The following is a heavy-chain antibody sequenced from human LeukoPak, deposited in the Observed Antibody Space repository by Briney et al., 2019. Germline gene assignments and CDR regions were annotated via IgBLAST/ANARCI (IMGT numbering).Heavy chain of an antibody. CDR2: INPNSGGT. J-gene: IGHJ3*02. CDR1: GYTFTGYY. CDR3: ARPFITMYGADAFDI. Sequence: GASVKVSCKASGYTFTGYYMHWVRQAPGQGLEWMGWINPNSGGTNYAQKFQGRVTMTRDTSISTAYMELSRLRSDDTAVYYCARPFITMYGADAFDIWGQGTMVTVSS. D-gene: IGHD3-10*02. V-gene: IGHV1-2*02.